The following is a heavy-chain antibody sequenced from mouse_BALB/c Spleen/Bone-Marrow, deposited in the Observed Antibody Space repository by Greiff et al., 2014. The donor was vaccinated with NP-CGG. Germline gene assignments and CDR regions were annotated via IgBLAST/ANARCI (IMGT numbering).Heavy chain of an antibody. CDR3: ARITTATGAMDY. CDR2: IWADEST. CDR1: GVSLTNYG. Sequence: VMLVESGPGLVAPSQSLSITCTVSGVSLTNYGVHWVRQPPGKGLEWLGVIWADESTNYNSALMSRLSISKDNSKSQVFFKMNSLQTDDTAMYYCARITTATGAMDYWGQGTSVTVSS. J-gene: IGHJ4*01. D-gene: IGHD1-2*01. V-gene: IGHV2-9*02.